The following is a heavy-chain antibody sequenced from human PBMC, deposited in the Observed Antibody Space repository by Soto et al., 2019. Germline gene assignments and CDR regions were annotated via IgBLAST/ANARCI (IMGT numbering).Heavy chain of an antibody. Sequence: SETLSLTCTVSGGSVSSGSYYWSWIRQPPGKGLEWIGYIYYSGSTNYNPSLKSRVTISVDTSKNQFSLKPSSVTAADTAVYYCARDTTLYDILTGYSVAWLDPWGQGTLVTVSS. CDR2: IYYSGST. J-gene: IGHJ5*02. CDR3: ARDTTLYDILTGYSVAWLDP. D-gene: IGHD3-9*01. CDR1: GGSVSSGSYY. V-gene: IGHV4-61*01.